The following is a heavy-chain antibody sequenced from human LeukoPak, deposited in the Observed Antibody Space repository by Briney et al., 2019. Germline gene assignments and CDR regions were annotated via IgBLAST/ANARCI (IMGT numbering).Heavy chain of an antibody. Sequence: PSETLSLTCTVSGGSISSYYWSWIRQPPGKGLERIGYIYYSGSTNYNPSLKSRVTISVDTSKNQFSLKLSSVTAADTAVYYCARLNRGAHDYWGQGTLVTVSS. CDR1: GGSISSYY. V-gene: IGHV4-59*08. J-gene: IGHJ4*02. D-gene: IGHD1-26*01. CDR2: IYYSGST. CDR3: ARLNRGAHDY.